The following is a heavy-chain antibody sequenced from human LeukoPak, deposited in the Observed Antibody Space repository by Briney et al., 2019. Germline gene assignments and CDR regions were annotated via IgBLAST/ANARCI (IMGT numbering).Heavy chain of an antibody. V-gene: IGHV3-21*01. CDR2: ISSSSSYI. J-gene: IGHJ6*04. CDR3: ARDMVREVIYYYGMDV. Sequence: GGSLRLSCAASGFTFSSYSMNWVRQAPGKGLEWVSSISSSSSYIYYADSVKGRFTISRDNAKNSLYLQMNSLRAEDTAVYYCARDMVREVIYYYGMDVWGKGTTVTVSS. D-gene: IGHD3-10*01. CDR1: GFTFSSYS.